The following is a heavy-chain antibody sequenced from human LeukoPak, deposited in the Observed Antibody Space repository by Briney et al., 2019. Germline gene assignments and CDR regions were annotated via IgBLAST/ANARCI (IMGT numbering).Heavy chain of an antibody. J-gene: IGHJ3*02. CDR2: IYATGST. Sequence: SETLSLTCTVSGGSISSGSHYWSGIRRPAGKGLEWIGRIYATGSTIYNPSLKSRVTISVDTSKNQFSLKVSSVTAADTALYYCARDVVGWDADPDAFDIWGQGTMVTVSS. CDR3: ARDVVGWDADPDAFDI. D-gene: IGHD6-19*01. V-gene: IGHV4-61*02. CDR1: GGSISSGSHY.